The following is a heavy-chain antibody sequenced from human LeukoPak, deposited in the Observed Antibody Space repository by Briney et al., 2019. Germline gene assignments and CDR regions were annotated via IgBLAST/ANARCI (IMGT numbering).Heavy chain of an antibody. V-gene: IGHV4-39*07. CDR3: ARGLGQQLVLRYFQH. Sequence: SETLSLTCTVSGGSISSSSYSWTWIRQPPGKGLEWIGSIHYDGNTYYNPSLKSRVTISVDTSKNQFSLKLSSVTAADTAVYYCARGLGQQLVLRYFQHWGQGTLVTVSS. CDR1: GGSISSSSYS. CDR2: IHYDGNT. D-gene: IGHD6-13*01. J-gene: IGHJ1*01.